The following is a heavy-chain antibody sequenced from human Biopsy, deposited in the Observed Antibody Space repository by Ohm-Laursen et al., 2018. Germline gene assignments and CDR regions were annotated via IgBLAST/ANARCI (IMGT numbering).Heavy chain of an antibody. Sequence: SQTLSLTWPVSGGSITSYSWSWIRQPPGKGLEPIGYIYNTGDTTYNPSLQSRVTISLDTSNNQLSLRLRSVTAADAAVYYCARRSAANWYFNLWGRGTLVTVSS. CDR2: IYNTGDT. V-gene: IGHV4-59*08. CDR3: ARRSAANWYFNL. J-gene: IGHJ2*01. D-gene: IGHD6-25*01. CDR1: GGSITSYS.